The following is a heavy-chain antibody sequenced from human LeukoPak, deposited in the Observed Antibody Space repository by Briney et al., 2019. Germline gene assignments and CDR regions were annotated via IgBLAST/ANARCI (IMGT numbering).Heavy chain of an antibody. CDR1: EFTFSSYA. Sequence: AGSLRLSCAASEFTFSSYAMSWVRQAPGKGLEWVSAISGSGSGTYYADSVKGRFTISRDNSKNTLYLQMNSLRAEDTAVYYCAKEMTYYSDMDVWGQGTTVTVSS. CDR2: ISGSGSGT. CDR3: AKEMTYYSDMDV. V-gene: IGHV3-23*01. J-gene: IGHJ6*02.